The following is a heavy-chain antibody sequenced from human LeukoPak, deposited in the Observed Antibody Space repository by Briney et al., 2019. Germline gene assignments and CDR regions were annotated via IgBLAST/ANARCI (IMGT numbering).Heavy chain of an antibody. Sequence: ASVTVSCTASGYTFTGYYMHWVRQAPGQGLEWMGWINPNSGGTNYAQKFQGRVTMTRDTSISTAYMELSRLRSDDTAVYYCARDRYSSGWPCYFDYWGQGTLVTVSS. V-gene: IGHV1-2*02. D-gene: IGHD6-19*01. CDR2: INPNSGGT. J-gene: IGHJ4*02. CDR1: GYTFTGYY. CDR3: ARDRYSSGWPCYFDY.